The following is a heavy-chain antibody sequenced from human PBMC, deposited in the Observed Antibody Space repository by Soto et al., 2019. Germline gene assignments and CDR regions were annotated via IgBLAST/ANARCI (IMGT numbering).Heavy chain of an antibody. CDR1: GFTFSSYG. V-gene: IGHV3-33*01. D-gene: IGHD3-3*01. CDR3: ARSRGSIFGVVILDY. Sequence: QVQLVESGGGVVQPGRSLRLSCAASGFTFSSYGMHWVRQAPGKGLEWVAVIWYDGSNKYYADSVKGRFTISRDNSKNTLYLQMNSLSAEDTAVYYCARSRGSIFGVVILDYWGQGTLVTVSS. CDR2: IWYDGSNK. J-gene: IGHJ4*02.